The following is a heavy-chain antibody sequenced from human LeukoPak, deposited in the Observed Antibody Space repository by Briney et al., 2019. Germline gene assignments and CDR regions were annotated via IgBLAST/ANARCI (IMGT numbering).Heavy chain of an antibody. CDR2: ISGGGDIT. Sequence: GGSLRLSCAASGFNFANHAMSWVRQTPGKGLEWVSAISGGGDITYYADSVTGRFTISRDNSKNTLYVQMNSLRDEDTAVYYCAEDQRWESPHYLDSWGQGTLVTVSS. D-gene: IGHD1-26*01. V-gene: IGHV3-23*01. CDR3: AEDQRWESPHYLDS. J-gene: IGHJ4*02. CDR1: GFNFANHA.